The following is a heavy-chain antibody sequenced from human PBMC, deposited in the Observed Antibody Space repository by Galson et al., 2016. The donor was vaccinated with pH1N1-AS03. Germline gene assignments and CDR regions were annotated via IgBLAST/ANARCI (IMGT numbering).Heavy chain of an antibody. Sequence: SLRLSCAASGFTFSRSWMSWVRQAPGKGLEWVANINRDGSQKNYVDSVKGRFTISRDNAKSSLNLQMNRLSAEDTAIYYCAKDSSSNEQGYWGPGTLVTVSS. J-gene: IGHJ4*02. CDR3: AKDSSSNEQGY. CDR1: GFTFSRSW. CDR2: INRDGSQK. D-gene: IGHD6-6*01. V-gene: IGHV3-7*01.